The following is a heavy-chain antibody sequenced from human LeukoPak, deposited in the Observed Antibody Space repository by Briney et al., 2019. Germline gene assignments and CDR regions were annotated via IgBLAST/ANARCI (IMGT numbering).Heavy chain of an antibody. J-gene: IGHJ4*02. CDR2: IKQDGSDK. Sequence: PGGSLRLSCAASGFTFTKYWMTWVRQAPGKGLEWVGNIKQDGSDKNYMDSVKGRFTISRDNTKNSVYLQMSSLRAEDTAVYYCAKWLSPYGDYVGGFDYWGQGTLVTVSS. D-gene: IGHD4-17*01. CDR3: AKWLSPYGDYVGGFDY. V-gene: IGHV3-7*01. CDR1: GFTFTKYW.